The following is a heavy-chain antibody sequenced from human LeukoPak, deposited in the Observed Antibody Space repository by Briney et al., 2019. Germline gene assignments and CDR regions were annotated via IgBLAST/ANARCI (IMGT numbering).Heavy chain of an antibody. J-gene: IGHJ4*02. D-gene: IGHD6-13*01. CDR1: GFTFRNYA. CDR3: ETTMTSSWSPYHFDY. V-gene: IGHV3-23*01. Sequence: GGSLRLSCAASGFTFRNYAMSWVRQAPGKGLEWVSTISGSGGSTYYADSVKGRFTISRDNSKNTLYLQMNSLRAEDTAVHYCETTMTSSWSPYHFDYWGQGTLVTVSS. CDR2: ISGSGGST.